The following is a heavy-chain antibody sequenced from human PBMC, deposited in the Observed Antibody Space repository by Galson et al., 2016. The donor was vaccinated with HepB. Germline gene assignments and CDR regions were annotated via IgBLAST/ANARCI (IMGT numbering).Heavy chain of an antibody. CDR2: ISMSGGSR. V-gene: IGHV3-23*01. CDR1: GFIFSRYG. Sequence: SLRLSCAGSGFIFSRYGMTWVRQAPGKGLEDVSSISMSGGSRDYAEPVKGRFTIYRDNSRSTLFLQMNSLRAEDTGVYYCVRGSTAPDVWGKGTTVTVSS. J-gene: IGHJ6*04. D-gene: IGHD3-16*01. CDR3: VRGSTAPDV.